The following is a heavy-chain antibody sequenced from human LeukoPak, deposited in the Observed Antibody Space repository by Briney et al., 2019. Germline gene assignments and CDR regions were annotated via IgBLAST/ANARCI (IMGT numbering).Heavy chain of an antibody. CDR1: GYTFTGYY. CDR2: INPNSGGT. Sequence: GASVKVSCKASGYTFTGYYMHWVRQAPGQGLEWMGWINPNSGGTNYAQKFQGRVTMTRDTSISTAYMELSRLRSDDTAVYYCARLSDSSGYLFDYWGQGTLDTVSS. J-gene: IGHJ4*02. CDR3: ARLSDSSGYLFDY. V-gene: IGHV1-2*02. D-gene: IGHD3-22*01.